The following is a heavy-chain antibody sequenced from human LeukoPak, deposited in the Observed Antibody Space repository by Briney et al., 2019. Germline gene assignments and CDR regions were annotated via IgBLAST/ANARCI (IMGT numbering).Heavy chain of an antibody. Sequence: SETLSLTCSVSGGSISSSSYYWGWIRQPPGKGLEWIGSIYYSGSTYYNPSLKSRVTISVDTSKNQFSLKLSSVTAADTAVYYCARDYQSIAVAGSDYWGQGTLVTVSS. CDR1: GGSISSSSYY. V-gene: IGHV4-39*07. J-gene: IGHJ4*02. D-gene: IGHD6-19*01. CDR2: IYYSGST. CDR3: ARDYQSIAVAGSDY.